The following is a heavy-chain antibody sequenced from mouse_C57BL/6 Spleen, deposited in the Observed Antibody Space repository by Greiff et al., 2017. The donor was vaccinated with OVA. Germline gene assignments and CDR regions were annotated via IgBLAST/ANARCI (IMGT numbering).Heavy chain of an antibody. CDR2: INPNNGGT. J-gene: IGHJ3*01. Sequence: VQLQQSGPELVKPGASVKMSCKASGYTFTDYNMHWVKQSHGKSLEWIGYINPNNGGTSYNQKFKGKATLTVNKSSSPAYMELRSLTSEDSAVYDCAREAAVDDYDGGGFAYWGQGTLVTVSA. D-gene: IGHD2-4*01. CDR1: GYTFTDYN. CDR3: AREAAVDDYDGGGFAY. V-gene: IGHV1-22*01.